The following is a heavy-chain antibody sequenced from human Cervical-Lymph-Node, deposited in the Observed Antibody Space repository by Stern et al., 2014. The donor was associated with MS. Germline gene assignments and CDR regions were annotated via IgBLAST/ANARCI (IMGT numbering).Heavy chain of an antibody. CDR1: GFSLSSTGVG. J-gene: IGHJ4*02. Sequence: QVTLRESGPTLVKPTQTLTLTCTFSGFSLSSTGVGVGWIRPPPGKALEWLALIYWDDDKRYSPSLKNRLTITKDTSRNQVVLTMTNMDPVDTATYYCAQTPGYDYWGQGTLVTVSS. CDR2: IYWDDDK. CDR3: AQTPGYDY. D-gene: IGHD1-14*01. V-gene: IGHV2-5*02.